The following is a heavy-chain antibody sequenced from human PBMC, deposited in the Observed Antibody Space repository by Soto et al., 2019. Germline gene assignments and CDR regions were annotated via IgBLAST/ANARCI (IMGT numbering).Heavy chain of an antibody. V-gene: IGHV4-59*02. CDR3: AKWNQDWRAFDS. CDR1: GDSVTLYF. Sequence: QVQLQESGRGLVRPSETLSLNCAVSGDSVTLYFWNWIRQPPGKALEWIGYTHPTGTSRYNPSLRGRIATPVDTSKNQFSLILTSVTAADTAVYYCAKWNQDWRAFDSWGQGILVAVSS. CDR2: THPTGTS. J-gene: IGHJ4*02. D-gene: IGHD1-1*01.